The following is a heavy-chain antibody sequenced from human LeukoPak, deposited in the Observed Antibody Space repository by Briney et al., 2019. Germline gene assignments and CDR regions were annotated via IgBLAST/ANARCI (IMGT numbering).Heavy chain of an antibody. Sequence: PRGSLRLSCAASGFTLSRYRMTWVRQAPGKGLEWVANINQGGGEKFYADSVKGRFTISRDNAKNSLFLQVNSLRAEDTAVYYCAELVSSSPRNWGQGTLVTVSS. V-gene: IGHV3-7*02. CDR3: AELVSSSPRN. D-gene: IGHD3-9*01. CDR2: INQGGGEK. J-gene: IGHJ4*02. CDR1: GFTLSRYR.